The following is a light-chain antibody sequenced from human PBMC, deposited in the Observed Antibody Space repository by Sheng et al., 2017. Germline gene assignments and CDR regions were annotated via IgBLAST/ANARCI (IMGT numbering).Light chain of an antibody. J-gene: IGKJ1*01. CDR2: VAS. Sequence: EIVMTQSPATLSVSPGERATLSCRASQSVSRNLAWYQQKPGQAPRLLIYVASTRATGIPARFSGSGSWTEFTLTISSLQSEDFAVYYCQQYNNWPRTFGQGTKVEIK. V-gene: IGKV3-15*01. CDR3: QQYNNWPRT. CDR1: QSVSRN.